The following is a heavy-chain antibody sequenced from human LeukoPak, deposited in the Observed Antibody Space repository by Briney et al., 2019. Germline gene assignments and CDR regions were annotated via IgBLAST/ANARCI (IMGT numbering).Heavy chain of an antibody. CDR1: GFTFDDYG. CDR3: ARGGYYDNSGASDY. Sequence: GGSLRLSCAASGFTFDDYGMSWVRQAPGKGLEWVSGINWNGDSTGYADSVKGRFTLSRDNAKNSLYLQMNSLRADDTALYYCARGGYYDNSGASDYWGQGTLVTVSS. D-gene: IGHD3-22*01. J-gene: IGHJ4*02. V-gene: IGHV3-20*04. CDR2: INWNGDST.